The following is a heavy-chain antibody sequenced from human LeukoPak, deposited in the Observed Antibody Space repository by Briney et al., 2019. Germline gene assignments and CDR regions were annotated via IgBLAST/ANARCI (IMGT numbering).Heavy chain of an antibody. CDR3: ARQISDYYYYYMDV. CDR1: GGSIDTVAFY. D-gene: IGHD2/OR15-2a*01. Sequence: SETLSFTCTVSGGSIDTVAFYWGWVRQPPEKGLEWIGTIYDSENEFHNPSLNTRVTISADTSKNQFSLKLNSVTAADTAIYYCARQISDYYYYYMDVSGGGITVTVSS. V-gene: IGHV4-39*01. J-gene: IGHJ6*03. CDR2: IYDSENE.